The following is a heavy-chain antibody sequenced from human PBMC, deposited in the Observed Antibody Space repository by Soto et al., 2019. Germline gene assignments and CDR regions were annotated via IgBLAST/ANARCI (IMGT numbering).Heavy chain of an antibody. CDR1: GFSLSTSGVG. CDR2: IYWDGDK. J-gene: IGHJ4*02. V-gene: IGHV2-5*02. D-gene: IGHD2-15*01. Sequence: QITLKESGPTLVKPTQTLTLTCTFSGFSLSTSGVGVGWIRQPPGRALEWLALIYWDGDKTYNPSLKNRLTITKDTSKNQVVLTMTNMDPVDTATYYCAHSRKYHHRDFSGGSCYSEDSWGQGILVTVSS. CDR3: AHSRKYHHRDFSGGSCYSEDS.